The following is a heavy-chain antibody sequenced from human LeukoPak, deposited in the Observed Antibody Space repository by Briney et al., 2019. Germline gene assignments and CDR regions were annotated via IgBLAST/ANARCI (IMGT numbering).Heavy chain of an antibody. CDR2: IQYDGSKK. D-gene: IGHD2-15*01. J-gene: IGHJ4*02. Sequence: GGSLRLSCVASGFTFSSNGMHWVRQAPGKGLEWVTFIQYDGSKKYYADSVKGRFTISRDNSKNTLYLEMNSLRAEDTAVYYCARDNIGSGNFDYWGQGTLVTVSS. CDR1: GFTFSSNG. V-gene: IGHV3-30*02. CDR3: ARDNIGSGNFDY.